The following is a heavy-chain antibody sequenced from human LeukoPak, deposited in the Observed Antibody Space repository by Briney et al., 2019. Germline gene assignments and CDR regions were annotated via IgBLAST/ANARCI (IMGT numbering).Heavy chain of an antibody. CDR3: VTEGYDPPRKVVDS. CDR2: INLRGST. V-gene: IGHV4-34*01. CDR1: GGSFDPYF. J-gene: IGHJ4*02. D-gene: IGHD3-16*01. Sequence: SETLSLTWAVFGGSFDPYFCSWVRQPPGNWLEWIGAINLRGSTNYNLSLKSRATISVDRSNNQFSLKLTSVTAADTAVDNCVTEGYDPPRKVVDSWGQGTLVTVSS.